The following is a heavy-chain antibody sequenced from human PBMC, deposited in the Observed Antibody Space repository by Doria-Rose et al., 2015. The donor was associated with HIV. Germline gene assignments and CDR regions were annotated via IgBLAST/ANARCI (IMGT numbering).Heavy chain of an antibody. V-gene: IGHV2-26*01. D-gene: IGHD6-13*01. CDR3: ARIKSSRWYHKYYFDF. J-gene: IGHJ4*02. Sequence: QITLKESGPVLVKPTETLTPTCTVSGVSLSSPGMGVSWIRQPPGKALEWLANIFSDDERSYKTSLKSRLTISRGTSKSQVVPTMTDMDPVDTATYYCARIKSSRWYHKYYFDFWGQGTLVIVSA. CDR1: GVSLSSPGMG. CDR2: IFSDDER.